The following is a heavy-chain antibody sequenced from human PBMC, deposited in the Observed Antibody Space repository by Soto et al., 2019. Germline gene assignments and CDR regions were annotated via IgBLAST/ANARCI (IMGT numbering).Heavy chain of an antibody. Sequence: SVKVSCKASGGTFSGDSFSWVRQAPGQGLEWMGGIIPMFGSTSYAQKFQGRVTMTRDTSTSTVYMELSSLRSEDTAVYYCARQGSGGSHADVWGQGTTVTVSS. D-gene: IGHD2-15*01. CDR1: GGTFSGDS. CDR3: ARQGSGGSHADV. J-gene: IGHJ6*02. CDR2: IIPMFGST. V-gene: IGHV1-69*05.